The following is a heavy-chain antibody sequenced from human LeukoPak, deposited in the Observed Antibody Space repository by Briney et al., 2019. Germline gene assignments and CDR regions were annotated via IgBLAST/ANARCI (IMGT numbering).Heavy chain of an antibody. CDR2: INSDGSSI. CDR1: GFTFSSNW. D-gene: IGHD5-18*01. V-gene: IGHV3-74*01. Sequence: GGSLRLSCAASGFTFSSNWIHWVRQAPGKGLVWVSRINSDGSSISYADSVKGRFTISRDNAKNTLYLQMNSLRAEDTAVYYCARSSGYRFDPWGQGTLVTVSS. J-gene: IGHJ5*02. CDR3: ARSSGYRFDP.